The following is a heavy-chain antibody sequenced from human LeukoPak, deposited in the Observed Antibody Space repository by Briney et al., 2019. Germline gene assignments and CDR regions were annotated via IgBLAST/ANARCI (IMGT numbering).Heavy chain of an antibody. V-gene: IGHV4-61*02. D-gene: IGHD5-12*01. Sequence: SQTLSLTCTVSGGSISSGSYYWSWIRQPAGKGLEWIGRIYTSGSTNYNPSLKSRVTISVDTSKNQFSLKLSSVTAADTAVYYCARPHQRGYSGYPNWFDPWGQGTLVTVSS. CDR1: GGSISSGSYY. J-gene: IGHJ5*02. CDR3: ARPHQRGYSGYPNWFDP. CDR2: IYTSGST.